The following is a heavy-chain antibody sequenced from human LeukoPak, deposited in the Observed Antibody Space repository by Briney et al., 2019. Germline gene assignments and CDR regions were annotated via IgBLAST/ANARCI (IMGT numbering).Heavy chain of an antibody. J-gene: IGHJ4*02. CDR2: IIPIFGTA. V-gene: IGHV1-69*13. Sequence: GASVKVSCKASGGTFSSYAISWVRQAPGQGLEWMGGIIPIFGTANYAQKFQGRVTITADESTSTAYMEQSSLRSEDTAVYYCARFSLRATIFGVVIIPDYWGQGTLVTVSS. D-gene: IGHD3-3*01. CDR3: ARFSLRATIFGVVIIPDY. CDR1: GGTFSSYA.